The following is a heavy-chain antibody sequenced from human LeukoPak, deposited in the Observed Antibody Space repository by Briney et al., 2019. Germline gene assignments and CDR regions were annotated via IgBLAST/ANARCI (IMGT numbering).Heavy chain of an antibody. CDR2: IYPGDSDT. D-gene: IGHD2-15*01. CDR1: GYSFTSYW. CDR3: ARRLCSGGSCYNSFDY. J-gene: IGHJ4*02. V-gene: IGHV5-51*01. Sequence: GESLKISCKGSGYSFTSYWIGWVRQMPGKGLEWMGIIYPGDSDTRYSPSFQGQVTISADKSISTAYLQWSSLKASDTAMYYCARRLCSGGSCYNSFDYRDQGTLVTVSS.